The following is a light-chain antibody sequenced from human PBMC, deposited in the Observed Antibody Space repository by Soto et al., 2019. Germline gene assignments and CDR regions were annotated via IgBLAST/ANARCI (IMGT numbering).Light chain of an antibody. CDR3: QEYNTYSWA. J-gene: IGKJ1*01. Sequence: MIQSPSSRSASVGDRVTITCGASQSISSYLNWYQQKPGRAPKLLIYDASTLQRGVPSRFSGSGSGTEFAPTISSLQPDDFATYHCQEYNTYSWAFGQGTKVDI. CDR1: QSISSY. CDR2: DAS. V-gene: IGKV1-5*01.